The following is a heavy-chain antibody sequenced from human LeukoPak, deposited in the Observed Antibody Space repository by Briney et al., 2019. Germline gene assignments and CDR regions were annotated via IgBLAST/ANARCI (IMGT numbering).Heavy chain of an antibody. V-gene: IGHV4-34*01. J-gene: IGHJ4*02. Sequence: SETLSLTCTVSRGSISGYYWSWIRQPPGKGLEWIGEINHSGSTNYNPSLKSRVTISVDTSKNQFSLKLSSVTAADTAVYYCARGLDCSGGSCYSSYLDYWGQGTLVTVSS. D-gene: IGHD2-15*01. CDR1: RGSISGYY. CDR2: INHSGST. CDR3: ARGLDCSGGSCYSSYLDY.